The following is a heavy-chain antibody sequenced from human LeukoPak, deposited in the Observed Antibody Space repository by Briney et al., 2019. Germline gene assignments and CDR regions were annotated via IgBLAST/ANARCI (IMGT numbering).Heavy chain of an antibody. CDR2: IYYSGST. D-gene: IGHD5-18*01. Sequence: SQTLSLTCTVSGGSISSGGYYWSWIRQHPGKGLEWIGYIYYSGSTYYNPSLKSRVTISVDTSKNQFSLKLSSVTAADTAVYYCARTGPLWIQLWLPGWFDPWGQGTLVTVSS. V-gene: IGHV4-31*03. CDR1: GGSISSGGYY. J-gene: IGHJ5*02. CDR3: ARTGPLWIQLWLPGWFDP.